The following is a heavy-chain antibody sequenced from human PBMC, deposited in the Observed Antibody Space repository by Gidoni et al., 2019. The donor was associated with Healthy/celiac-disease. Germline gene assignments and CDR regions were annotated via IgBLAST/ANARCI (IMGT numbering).Heavy chain of an antibody. V-gene: IGHV3-15*01. CDR3: TTAVLIRYHDAFDI. J-gene: IGHJ3*02. D-gene: IGHD3-9*01. CDR1: GFTFSNAW. Sequence: EVQLVESGGGLVKPGGSLRLSCAASGFTFSNAWMSWVRQAPGKGLEWVGRIKSKTDGGTTDYAAPVKGRFTISRDDSKNTLYLQMNSLKTEDTAVYYCTTAVLIRYHDAFDIWGQGTMVTVSS. CDR2: IKSKTDGGTT.